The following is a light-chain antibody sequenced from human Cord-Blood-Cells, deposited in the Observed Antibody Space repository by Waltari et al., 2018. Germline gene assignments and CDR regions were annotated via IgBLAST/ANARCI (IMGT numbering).Light chain of an antibody. J-gene: IGKJ2*01. CDR3: QQYNKWPHT. CDR2: GAS. Sequence: EIVMTRSPATLSVSPGERATLPGRVIQSVSSYLAWYQQKPGQAPRLLIYGASTRATGIPARFSGSGSGTEFTLNISSLQSEDFAVYYCQQYNKWPHTFGEGTKLEIK. V-gene: IGKV3-15*01. CDR1: QSVSSY.